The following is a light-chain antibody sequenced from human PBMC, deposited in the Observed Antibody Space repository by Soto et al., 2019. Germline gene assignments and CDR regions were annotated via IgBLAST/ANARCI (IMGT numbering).Light chain of an antibody. Sequence: QSALTQPRSVSGSPGQSVTISCTGTSSDVGAYDYVSWHQQHPGKAPKLMIYDVSKRPSGVPDRFSGSKSGNTASLTISGLQAEDEADYYCCSYAGTYILVFGGGTKLPVL. CDR1: SSDVGAYDY. J-gene: IGLJ3*02. CDR3: CSYAGTYILV. V-gene: IGLV2-11*01. CDR2: DVS.